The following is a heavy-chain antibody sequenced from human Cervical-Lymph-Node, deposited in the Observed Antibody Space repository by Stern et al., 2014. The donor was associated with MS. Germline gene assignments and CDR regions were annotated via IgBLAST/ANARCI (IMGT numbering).Heavy chain of an antibody. V-gene: IGHV3-9*01. CDR2: INWNSGTI. J-gene: IGHJ4*02. CDR1: GFTFDDYA. D-gene: IGHD6-19*01. Sequence: VQLVESGGGLVQPGRSLRLSCAASGFTFDDYAMHWVRQAPGKGLEWVSGINWNSGTIDYADSVKGRFTISRDNAKNSLYLQMNRLRPEDTALYYCAKGEGASVAGSTSFDYWGQGTLVTVSS. CDR3: AKGEGASVAGSTSFDY.